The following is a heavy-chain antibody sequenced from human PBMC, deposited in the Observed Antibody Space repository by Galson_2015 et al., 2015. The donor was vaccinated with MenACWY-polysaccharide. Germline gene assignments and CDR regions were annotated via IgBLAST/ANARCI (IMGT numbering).Heavy chain of an antibody. J-gene: IGHJ4*02. D-gene: IGHD3-10*01. Sequence: SLRLSCAASGSNFNNHGMHWVRQAPGKGLAWVALIWYDGSKEYYAGSVKGRFTITKDNSKNTVYLQMNSLRAEDTAVYYCARAVRGITVEDWGQGTLVAVSS. CDR2: IWYDGSKE. CDR3: ARAVRGITVED. CDR1: GSNFNNHG. V-gene: IGHV3-33*01.